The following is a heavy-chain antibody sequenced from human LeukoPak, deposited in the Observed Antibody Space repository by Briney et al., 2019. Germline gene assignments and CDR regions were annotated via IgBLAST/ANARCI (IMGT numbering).Heavy chain of an antibody. Sequence: PSETLSLTCTVSGGSISSYYWSWVRQPPGKGLEWIGYIYYVGSTNYNPSLKSRVTISGDTSKNQFSRKLSSVTAADTAVYYCARGLFYCSGGSCYDYGMDVWGQGTTVTVSS. D-gene: IGHD2-15*01. CDR2: IYYVGST. CDR1: GGSISSYY. CDR3: ARGLFYCSGGSCYDYGMDV. J-gene: IGHJ6*02. V-gene: IGHV4-59*01.